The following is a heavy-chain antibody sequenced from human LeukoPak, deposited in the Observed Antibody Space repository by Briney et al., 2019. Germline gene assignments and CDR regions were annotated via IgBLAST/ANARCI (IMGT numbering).Heavy chain of an antibody. V-gene: IGHV6-1*01. D-gene: IGHD6-19*01. CDR3: ARDVSTSGWYTFDY. Sequence: SQTLSLTCAIPGDSVSSKNGAGNWIRQSPSRALEWLGRTYYRSKWYDDYAESLKGRITISPDTSKNQFSLQLNSVTPEDTAVYYCARDVSTSGWYTFDYWGQGTLVTVSS. CDR2: TYYRSKWYD. CDR1: GDSVSSKNGA. J-gene: IGHJ4*02.